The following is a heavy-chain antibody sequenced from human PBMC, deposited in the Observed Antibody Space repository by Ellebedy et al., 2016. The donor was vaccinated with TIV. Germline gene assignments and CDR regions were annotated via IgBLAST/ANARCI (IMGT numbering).Heavy chain of an antibody. D-gene: IGHD6-13*01. Sequence: GGSLRLXCAASGFTFSRYSMNWVRQAPGKGLEWVSYISSSSSTIYYADSVKGRFTISRDKAKNSLYLQMNSLRAEDTAVYYCAAAAGAGDDAFDIWGLGTMVTVSS. CDR2: ISSSSSTI. CDR1: GFTFSRYS. J-gene: IGHJ3*02. CDR3: AAAAGAGDDAFDI. V-gene: IGHV3-48*01.